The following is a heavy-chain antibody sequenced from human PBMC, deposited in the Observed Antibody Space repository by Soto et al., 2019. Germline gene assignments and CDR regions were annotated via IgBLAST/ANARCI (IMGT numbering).Heavy chain of an antibody. CDR3: ARADGYAFDY. D-gene: IGHD2-2*01. CDR1: GGSISSAAYY. CDR2: IYYSGST. V-gene: IGHV4-30-4*01. J-gene: IGHJ4*02. Sequence: QVQLQESGPGLVKPSETLSLTCTVSGGSISSAAYYWSWVRQPPGKGLEWIGYIYYSGSTYYNPSLKSRGAISIDTSNNQFSLKLSSVTAADTAVYYCARADGYAFDYWGQGTLVTVSS.